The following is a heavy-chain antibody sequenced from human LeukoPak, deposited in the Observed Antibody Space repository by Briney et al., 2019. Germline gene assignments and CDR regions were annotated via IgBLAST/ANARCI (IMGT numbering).Heavy chain of an antibody. CDR1: GGSISSYY. V-gene: IGHV4-59*08. CDR3: ARHLAANYYGSSYYYYYYGMDV. CDR2: IYYSGST. D-gene: IGHD3-10*01. J-gene: IGHJ6*02. Sequence: SETLSLTCTVSGGSISSYYWSWIRQPPGKGLEWIGYIYYSGSTNYNPSLKSRVTISVDTSKNHFSLKLSSVTAADTAVYYCARHLAANYYGSSYYYYYYGMDVWGQGTTVTVSS.